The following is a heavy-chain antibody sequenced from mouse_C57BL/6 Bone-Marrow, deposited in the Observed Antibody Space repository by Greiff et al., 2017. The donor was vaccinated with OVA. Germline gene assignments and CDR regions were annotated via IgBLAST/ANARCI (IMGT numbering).Heavy chain of an antibody. V-gene: IGHV1-26*01. CDR3: AHYYGSSFAY. CDR2: INPNNGGT. J-gene: IGHJ3*01. D-gene: IGHD1-1*01. Sequence: VQLQQSGPELVKPGASVKISCKASGYTFTDYYMNWVKQSHGKSLEWIGDINPNNGGTSYNQKFKGKATLTVDKSSSTAYMELRSLTSEDSAVYYCAHYYGSSFAYWGQGTLVTVSA. CDR1: GYTFTDYY.